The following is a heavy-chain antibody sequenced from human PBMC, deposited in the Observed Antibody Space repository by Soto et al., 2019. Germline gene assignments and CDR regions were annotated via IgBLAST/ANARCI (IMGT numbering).Heavy chain of an antibody. CDR1: GFTFNNFW. CDR3: VSEWVDY. J-gene: IGHJ4*01. V-gene: IGHV3-7*01. CDR2: IKEDESEK. Sequence: GSLRLSCAAAGFTFNNFWMTWVRQAPGKGLEWVATIKEDESEKYYLDSVKGRFTISRDNAKNLLYLQMNTLGGDDTGVYYCVSEWVDYWRQEILVTVSS.